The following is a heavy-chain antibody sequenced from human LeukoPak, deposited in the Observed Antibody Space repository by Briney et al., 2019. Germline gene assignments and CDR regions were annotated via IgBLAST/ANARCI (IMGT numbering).Heavy chain of an antibody. CDR1: GFTFNDYS. CDR2: ISGGSTTI. Sequence: GGSLRLSCAASGFTFNDYSMNWIRQAPGEGLEWISYISGGSTTIYYADSVKGRFTVSRDSAKNSLYLQMNSLRAEDTAVYYCAREYYSDSSGSDYWGQGTLVTVSS. J-gene: IGHJ4*02. V-gene: IGHV3-48*01. D-gene: IGHD3-22*01. CDR3: AREYYSDSSGSDY.